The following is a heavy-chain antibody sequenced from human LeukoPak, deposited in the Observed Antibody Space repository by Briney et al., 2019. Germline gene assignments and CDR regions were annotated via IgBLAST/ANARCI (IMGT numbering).Heavy chain of an antibody. V-gene: IGHV4-39*01. Sequence: SETLSLTCTVSGASIKIDNSYWGWIRQSPGTGLEWIGSILYTGTTDYSPSLKSRVTISVDTSTNRFSLRLTSATAADSAVYYCVRRVPHTALDYWGLGTLVTVSS. J-gene: IGHJ4*02. CDR3: VRRVPHTALDY. CDR2: ILYTGTT. D-gene: IGHD5-18*01. CDR1: GASIKIDNSY.